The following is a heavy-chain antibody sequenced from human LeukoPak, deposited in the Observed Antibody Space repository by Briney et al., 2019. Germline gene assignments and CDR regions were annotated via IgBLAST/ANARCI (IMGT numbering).Heavy chain of an antibody. CDR3: ARLHMGATSTPLDY. D-gene: IGHD1-26*01. J-gene: IGHJ4*02. CDR1: GGSISSSSYY. Sequence: SETLSLTCTVSGGSISSSSYYWGWIRQPPGKGLEWIGSIYYSGSTYYNPSLKSRVTISVDTSKNQFSLKLSSVTAADTAVYYCARLHMGATSTPLDYWGQGTQVTVSS. CDR2: IYYSGST. V-gene: IGHV4-39*01.